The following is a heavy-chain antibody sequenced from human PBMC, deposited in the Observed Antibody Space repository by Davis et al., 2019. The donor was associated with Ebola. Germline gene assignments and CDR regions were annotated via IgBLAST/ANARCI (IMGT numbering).Heavy chain of an antibody. J-gene: IGHJ4*02. CDR3: ARESRYYDSSDY. V-gene: IGHV4-38-2*02. D-gene: IGHD3-22*01. Sequence: SETLSLTCTVSCYSLRSGYYWGWIRQPPGKGLEWIGSIYYSGSTYYNPSLKSRVTISVDTSKNQFSLKLSSVTAADTAVYYCARESRYYDSSDYWGQGTLVTVSS. CDR1: CYSLRSGYY. CDR2: IYYSGST.